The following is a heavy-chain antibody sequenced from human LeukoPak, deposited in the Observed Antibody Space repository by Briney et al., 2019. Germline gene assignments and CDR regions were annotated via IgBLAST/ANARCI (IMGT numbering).Heavy chain of an antibody. D-gene: IGHD5-24*01. J-gene: IGHJ6*04. CDR3: ARMAYGLDV. CDR1: GFTFSSYW. CDR2: IKQDGSEK. V-gene: IGHV3-7*03. Sequence: GGSLRLSCAPSGFTFSSYWMSWVRQAPGKGLEWVANIKQDGSEKYYVDSVKGRFTISRDNGKNSLYLQMNSLRAEDTAVYYCARMAYGLDVWGKGTTVTVSS.